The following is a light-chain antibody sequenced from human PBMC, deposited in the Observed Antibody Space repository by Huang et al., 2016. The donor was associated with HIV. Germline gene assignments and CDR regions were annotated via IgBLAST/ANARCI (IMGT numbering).Light chain of an antibody. CDR2: GAS. Sequence: EIVMTQSPATLSVSPGERATLSCRASQSVSSNLAWYQQKPGQAPRLLIYGASTRATGIPARFSGSGSGIEFTLTISSLQSEDFAVYYCQQYNNWPPATFGPGTKVDIK. J-gene: IGKJ3*01. CDR1: QSVSSN. V-gene: IGKV3-15*01. CDR3: QQYNNWPPAT.